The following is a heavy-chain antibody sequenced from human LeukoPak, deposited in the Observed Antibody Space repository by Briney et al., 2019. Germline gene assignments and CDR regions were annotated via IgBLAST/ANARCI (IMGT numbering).Heavy chain of an antibody. V-gene: IGHV3-23*01. CDR3: AIAYATVGDS. CDR2: ISGSGGST. Sequence: GGTLRLSCAASGFTFSNYGMSWIRQAPGKGLEWVSAISGSGGSTYYADSVKGRFSISRDNSKNTLFLQMDSLRAEDTAVYYCAIAYATVGDSWGQGTLVTVSS. J-gene: IGHJ4*02. D-gene: IGHD1-14*01. CDR1: GFTFSNYG.